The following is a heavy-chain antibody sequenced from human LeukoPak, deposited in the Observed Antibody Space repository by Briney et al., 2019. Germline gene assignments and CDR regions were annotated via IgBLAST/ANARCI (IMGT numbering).Heavy chain of an antibody. J-gene: IGHJ5*02. CDR2: ISAYNGNT. V-gene: IGHV1-18*01. CDR3: ARETGDPPLYNWFDP. CDR1: GYTFTSYG. D-gene: IGHD7-27*01. Sequence: ASVKVSCKASGYTFTSYGISWVRQAPGQGLEWMGWISAYNGNTNYAQKLQGRVTMTTDTSTSTAYMELRSLRSDDTAVYYCARETGDPPLYNWFDPWGQGTLVTVS.